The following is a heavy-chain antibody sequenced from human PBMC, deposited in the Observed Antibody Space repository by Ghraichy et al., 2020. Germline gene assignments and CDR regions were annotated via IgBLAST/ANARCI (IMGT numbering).Heavy chain of an antibody. D-gene: IGHD2-2*01. J-gene: IGHJ6*02. CDR1: GGSISSSSYY. CDR2: IYYSGST. V-gene: IGHV4-39*01. Sequence: SETLSLTCTVSGGSISSSSYYWGWIRQPPGKGLEWIGSIYYSGSTYYNPSLKSRVTISVDTSKNQFSLKLSSVTAADTAVYYCAVVPAAIPYYYYGMDVWGPGTRVTVSS. CDR3: AVVPAAIPYYYYGMDV.